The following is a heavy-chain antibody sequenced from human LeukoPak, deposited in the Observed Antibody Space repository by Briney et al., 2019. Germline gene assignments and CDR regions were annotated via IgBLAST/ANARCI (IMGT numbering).Heavy chain of an antibody. CDR3: ARRYSGYDSGWFDP. CDR1: GGSISSSSYY. V-gene: IGHV4-39*01. CDR2: IYYSGST. J-gene: IGHJ5*02. Sequence: PSETLSLTCTVSGGSISSSSYYSGWIRQPPGKWLEWIGSIYYSGSTYYNPSLKSRVTISVDTSKNQFSLKLSSVTAADTAVYYCARRYSGYDSGWFDPWGQGTLVTVSS. D-gene: IGHD5-12*01.